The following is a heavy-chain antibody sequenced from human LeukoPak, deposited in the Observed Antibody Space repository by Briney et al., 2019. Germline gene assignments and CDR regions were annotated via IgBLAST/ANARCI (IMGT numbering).Heavy chain of an antibody. J-gene: IGHJ4*02. CDR2: IYPGDSDT. Sequence: GESLKISCKGSGYSFTSYWIGWVRQMPGKGLEWMGIIYPGDSDTRYSPSFQGQVTISADKSIGTAYLQWSSLKASDTAMYYCARLRGYSPGGEGFYFDYWGQGTLVTVSS. CDR1: GYSFTSYW. D-gene: IGHD5-18*01. CDR3: ARLRGYSPGGEGFYFDY. V-gene: IGHV5-51*01.